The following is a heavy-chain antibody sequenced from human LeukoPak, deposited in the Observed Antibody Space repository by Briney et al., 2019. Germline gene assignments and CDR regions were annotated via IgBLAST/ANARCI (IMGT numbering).Heavy chain of an antibody. V-gene: IGHV1-46*01. Sequence: ASVKVSCKASGGTFSSYTISWVRQAPGQGLEWMGIINPSGGSTSYAQKFQGRVTMTRDTSTSTVYMELSSLRSEDTAVYYCASLAGTTQEFHFDYWGQGTLVTVSS. D-gene: IGHD1-7*01. CDR2: INPSGGST. CDR3: ASLAGTTQEFHFDY. J-gene: IGHJ4*02. CDR1: GGTFSSYT.